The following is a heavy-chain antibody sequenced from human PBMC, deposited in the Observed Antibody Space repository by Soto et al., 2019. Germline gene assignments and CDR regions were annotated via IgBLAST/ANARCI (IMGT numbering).Heavy chain of an antibody. Sequence: PGGSLRLSCAASGFTFSSYGMHWVRQAPGKGLEWVAVISYDGRNKYYAESVKGRFTISRDNSKNTLLMQMNSLRADDTAVYYCAREQDIVAPTRTGYYYYGMDVWGQGNKVTVSS. CDR3: AREQDIVAPTRTGYYYYGMDV. D-gene: IGHD5-12*01. V-gene: IGHV3-30*03. CDR1: GFTFSSYG. CDR2: ISYDGRNK. J-gene: IGHJ6*02.